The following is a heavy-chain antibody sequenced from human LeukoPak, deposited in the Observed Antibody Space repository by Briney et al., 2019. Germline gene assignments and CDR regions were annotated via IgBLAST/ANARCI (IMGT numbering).Heavy chain of an antibody. Sequence: SHTLSLTCAVSGGSISSVGYSWSWIRQPPGTGRGWIGYIYHSGRTYYNPSLKSRVTISVDRSKNQFPLKLRSVTDPDTAVYYCARVQGGYSGYDSYYFDYWGQGTLVTVSS. CDR3: ARVQGGYSGYDSYYFDY. CDR2: IYHSGRT. D-gene: IGHD5-12*01. CDR1: GGSISSVGYS. J-gene: IGHJ4*02. V-gene: IGHV4-30-2*01.